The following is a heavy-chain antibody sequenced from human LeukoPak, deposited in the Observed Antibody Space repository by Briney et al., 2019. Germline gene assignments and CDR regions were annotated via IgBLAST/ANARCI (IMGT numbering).Heavy chain of an antibody. CDR3: AAGCSSTSCYWYYYTDV. J-gene: IGHJ6*03. CDR2: INQSGST. D-gene: IGHD2-2*01. V-gene: IGHV4-34*01. CDR1: GGSFSGYY. Sequence: SETLSLTCAVYGGSFSGYYWSWIRQPPGKGLELIGEINQSGSTNYNPSLKSRVTISVDTSKKQFSLKLSPVTAADTAVYYCAAGCSSTSCYWYYYTDVWGKGATVTVSS.